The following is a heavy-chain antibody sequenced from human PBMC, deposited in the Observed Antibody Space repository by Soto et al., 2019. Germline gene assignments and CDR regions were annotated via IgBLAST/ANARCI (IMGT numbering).Heavy chain of an antibody. J-gene: IGHJ4*02. V-gene: IGHV1-46*01. CDR2: INPSGGST. Sequence: GASVKVSCKASGYTFTSYYMHWVRQAPGQGLEWMGIINPSGGSTSYAQKFQGRVTMTRDTSKNTLYLQMNSLRAEDTAVYYCAKEERGVRPSDYWGQGTLVTVSS. D-gene: IGHD3-10*01. CDR3: AKEERGVRPSDY. CDR1: GYTFTSYY.